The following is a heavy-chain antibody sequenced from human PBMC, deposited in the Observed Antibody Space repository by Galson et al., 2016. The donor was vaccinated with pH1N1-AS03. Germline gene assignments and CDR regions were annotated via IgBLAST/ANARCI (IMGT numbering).Heavy chain of an antibody. Sequence: SVKVSCKASGYTLTRYDMHWVRQAPGQGLEWMGIIDPSGGPTTYAPKFQGRITITTDTSTSTDYMEMVSLRSEDTAVYYCARRSYFDYWGQGTLVTVSS. J-gene: IGHJ4*02. CDR2: IDPSGGPT. V-gene: IGHV1-46*01. CDR3: ARRSYFDY. D-gene: IGHD1-1*01. CDR1: GYTLTRYD.